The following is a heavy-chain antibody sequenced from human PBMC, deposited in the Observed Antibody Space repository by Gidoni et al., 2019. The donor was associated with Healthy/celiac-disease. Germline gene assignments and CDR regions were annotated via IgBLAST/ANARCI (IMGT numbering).Heavy chain of an antibody. D-gene: IGHD3-3*01. J-gene: IGHJ6*02. CDR1: GYTFTSHY. CDR3: ASPTIFWGDYYYYGMDV. V-gene: IGHV1-46*03. Sequence: QVQLVQSGAEVKKPGASVKVSCKASGYTFTSHYMHWVRQAPGQGLEWMGIINPSGGSTSYAQKFQGRVTMTRDTSTSTVYMELSSLRSEDTAVYYCASPTIFWGDYYYYGMDVWGQGTTVTVSS. CDR2: INPSGGST.